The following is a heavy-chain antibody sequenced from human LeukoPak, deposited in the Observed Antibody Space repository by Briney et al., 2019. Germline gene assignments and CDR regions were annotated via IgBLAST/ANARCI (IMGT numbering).Heavy chain of an antibody. Sequence: SVKVSCKASGGTFSSYAISWVRQAPGQGLEWMGGIIPIFGTANYAQKFQGRVTITADESTSTAYMELSSLRSEDTAVYYCARVPTAIGTAMAPFDPWGQGTLVTVSS. CDR2: IIPIFGTA. CDR1: GGTFSSYA. D-gene: IGHD5-18*01. CDR3: ARVPTAIGTAMAPFDP. V-gene: IGHV1-69*13. J-gene: IGHJ5*02.